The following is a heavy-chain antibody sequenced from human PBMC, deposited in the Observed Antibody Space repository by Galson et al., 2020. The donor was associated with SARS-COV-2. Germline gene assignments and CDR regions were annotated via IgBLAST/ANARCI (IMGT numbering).Heavy chain of an antibody. CDR1: GGSISXGGYY. Sequence: SETLSLTCTVSGGSISXGGYYWTWIRQXXXXXXXXXXYIYNSGSSYYNPSLRSRVSISLDTSKNQFSLKLSSVTAADTAVYYCARGRRGDFYYWGQGTLVTVSS. V-gene: IGHV4-31*03. CDR2: IYNSGSS. CDR3: ARGRRGDFYY. J-gene: IGHJ4*02.